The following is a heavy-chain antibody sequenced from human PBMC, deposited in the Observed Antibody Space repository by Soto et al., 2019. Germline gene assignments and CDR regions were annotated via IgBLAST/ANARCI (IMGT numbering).Heavy chain of an antibody. CDR2: ISAYNGNT. V-gene: IGHV1-18*01. D-gene: IGHD5-12*01. Sequence: QVQLVQSGAEVKKPGASVKVSCKASGYTFTSYGISWVRQAPGQGLEWMGWISAYNGNTNYAQKLQGRVTMTTDTSTSTDYVERRSLRSDDTAVYYCAREVVATTYGVRYDYYGMDVWGQGTTVTVSS. CDR3: AREVVATTYGVRYDYYGMDV. CDR1: GYTFTSYG. J-gene: IGHJ6*02.